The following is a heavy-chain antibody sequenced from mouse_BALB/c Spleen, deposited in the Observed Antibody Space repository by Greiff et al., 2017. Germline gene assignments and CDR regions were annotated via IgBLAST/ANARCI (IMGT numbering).Heavy chain of an antibody. V-gene: IGHV1-69*02. CDR2: IYPSDSYT. CDR1: GYTFTSYW. Sequence: QVQLQQPGAELVRPGASVKLSCKASGYTFTSYWINWVKQRPGQGLEWIGNIYPSDSYTNYNQKFKDKATLTVDKSSSTAYMQLSSPTSEDSAVYYCTRSIYYDYPWFAYWGQGTLVTVSA. J-gene: IGHJ3*01. D-gene: IGHD2-4*01. CDR3: TRSIYYDYPWFAY.